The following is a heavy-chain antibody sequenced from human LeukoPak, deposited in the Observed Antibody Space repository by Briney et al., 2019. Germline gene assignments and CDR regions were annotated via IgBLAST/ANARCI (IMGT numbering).Heavy chain of an antibody. D-gene: IGHD2-2*01. V-gene: IGHV3-48*02. Sequence: SGGSLRLSCAASGFTFSSYAMNWVHQAPGKGLEWVSYISSSSNTIYYADSVKGRFTISRDNAKNSLYLQMNSLRDEDTAVFYCARAVADCSGTSCLYYFDYWGQGTLVTVSS. CDR1: GFTFSSYA. J-gene: IGHJ4*02. CDR3: ARAVADCSGTSCLYYFDY. CDR2: ISSSSNTI.